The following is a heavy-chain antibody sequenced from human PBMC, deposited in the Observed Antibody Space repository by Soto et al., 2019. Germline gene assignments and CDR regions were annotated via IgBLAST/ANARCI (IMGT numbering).Heavy chain of an antibody. V-gene: IGHV3-23*01. CDR2: ISGSGGST. Sequence: GGSLRLSCAASGFTFSSYAMSWVRQAPGKGLEWVSAISGSGGSTYYADSVKGRFTISRDNSKNTLYLQMNSLRAEDTAVYYCAKLPYSNYVASDYYYMDVWGKGTTVTVSS. CDR1: GFTFSSYA. J-gene: IGHJ6*03. CDR3: AKLPYSNYVASDYYYMDV. D-gene: IGHD4-4*01.